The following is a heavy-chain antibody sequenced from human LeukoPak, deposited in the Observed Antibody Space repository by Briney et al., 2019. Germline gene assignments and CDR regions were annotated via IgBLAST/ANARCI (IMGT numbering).Heavy chain of an antibody. D-gene: IGHD6-6*01. V-gene: IGHV1-8*01. Sequence: WMGWMNPNSGNTGYAQKFQGRVTMTRNTSISTAYMELSSLRSEDTAVYYCAREGAARPSDYWGQGTLVTVSS. CDR3: AREGAARPSDY. CDR2: MNPNSGNT. J-gene: IGHJ4*02.